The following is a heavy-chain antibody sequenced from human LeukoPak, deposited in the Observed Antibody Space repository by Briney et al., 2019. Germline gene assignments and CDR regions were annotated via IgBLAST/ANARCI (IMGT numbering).Heavy chain of an antibody. CDR1: GGSISSGDYY. CDR2: IYYSGST. CDR3: ARAGYYYDSSGYCFDY. V-gene: IGHV4-30-4*01. J-gene: IGHJ4*02. Sequence: PSQTLSLTCTVSGGSISSGDYYWSWIRQPPGKGLEWIGYIYYSGSTYYNPSLKSRVTISVDTSKNQFSLKLSSVTAADTAVYYCARAGYYYDSSGYCFDYWGQGTLVTVSS. D-gene: IGHD3-22*01.